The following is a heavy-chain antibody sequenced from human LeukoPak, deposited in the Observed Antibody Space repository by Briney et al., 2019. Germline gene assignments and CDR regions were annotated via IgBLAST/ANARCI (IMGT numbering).Heavy chain of an antibody. D-gene: IGHD4-23*01. CDR3: ARTQGVYYGGNSGAFDI. V-gene: IGHV1-3*01. CDR1: GYTFTSYA. CDR2: INAGNGNT. Sequence: GASVKVSCKASGYTFTSYAMHWVRRVPGQRPEWMGWINAGNGNTKYSQKFQGRVTITRDTSANTAYMEVSSLKSEDTAAYYCARTQGVYYGGNSGAFDIWGQGTVVTVSS. J-gene: IGHJ3*02.